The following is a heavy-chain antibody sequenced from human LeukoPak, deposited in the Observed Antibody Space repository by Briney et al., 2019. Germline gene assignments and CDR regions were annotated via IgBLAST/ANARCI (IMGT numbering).Heavy chain of an antibody. CDR3: ARDYDFGVGFSDY. V-gene: IGHV3-23*01. D-gene: IGHD3-3*01. CDR2: ISGSGGST. J-gene: IGHJ4*02. CDR1: GFTFISYA. Sequence: GGSLRLSCAASGFTFISYAMSWVRQAPGKGLEWVSAISGSGGSTYYADSVKGRFTISRDNAKNSLYLQMNSLRAEDTAVYYCARDYDFGVGFSDYWGQGTLVTVSS.